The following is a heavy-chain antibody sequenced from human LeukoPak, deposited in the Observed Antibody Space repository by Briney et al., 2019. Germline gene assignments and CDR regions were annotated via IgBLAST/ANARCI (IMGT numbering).Heavy chain of an antibody. D-gene: IGHD3-10*01. CDR2: IKQDGSEK. CDR1: GFTFSSYW. Sequence: PGGSLRLSCAASGFTFSSYWMSWVRQAPGKGLEWVANIKQDGSEKYYVDSVKGRFTISRDNAKNSLYLQMNSLRAEDTAVYYCARVGLLWFGESFAFDYWGQGTLVTVSS. CDR3: ARVGLLWFGESFAFDY. J-gene: IGHJ4*02. V-gene: IGHV3-7*01.